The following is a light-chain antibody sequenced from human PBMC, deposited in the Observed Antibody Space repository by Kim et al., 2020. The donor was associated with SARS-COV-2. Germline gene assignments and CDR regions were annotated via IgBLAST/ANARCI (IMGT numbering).Light chain of an antibody. CDR1: QGISNC. J-gene: IGKJ1*01. CDR2: AAS. Sequence: ASVGDRVTITCRASQGISNCLAWYQQKPGKVPKLLIYAASTLHSGVPSRFSGSGSGTDFTLTISSLQPEDVATYYCQRHDHAPWTFGQGTKVEIK. CDR3: QRHDHAPWT. V-gene: IGKV1-27*01.